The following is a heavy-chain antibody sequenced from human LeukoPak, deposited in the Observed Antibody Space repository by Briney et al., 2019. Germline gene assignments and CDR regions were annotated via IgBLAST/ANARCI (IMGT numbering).Heavy chain of an antibody. V-gene: IGHV5-51*01. J-gene: IGHJ6*02. Sequence: GEPLKISGQGSGYRFATYWIGWVRQMPGKSLELMGVIFPGDSVTRYSPSLQGQVTISVYKSISTAYLQWSSLKASDTAMYYCSRHRNYGSGSPYGMDVWGQGTTVTVSS. D-gene: IGHD3-10*01. CDR2: IFPGDSVT. CDR1: GYRFATYW. CDR3: SRHRNYGSGSPYGMDV.